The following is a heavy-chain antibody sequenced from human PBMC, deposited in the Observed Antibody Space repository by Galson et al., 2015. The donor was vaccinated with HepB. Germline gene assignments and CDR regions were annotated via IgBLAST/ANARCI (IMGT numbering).Heavy chain of an antibody. CDR3: ARVPTRGSGGSCLGY. J-gene: IGHJ4*02. CDR2: INPNSGGT. D-gene: IGHD2-15*01. V-gene: IGHV1-2*06. CDR1: GYTFTGYY. Sequence: SVKVSCKASGYTFTGYYMHWVRQAPGQGLEWMGRINPNSGGTNYAQKFQGRVTMTRDTSISTAYMELSRLRSDDTAVYYCARVPTRGSGGSCLGYWGQGTLVTVSS.